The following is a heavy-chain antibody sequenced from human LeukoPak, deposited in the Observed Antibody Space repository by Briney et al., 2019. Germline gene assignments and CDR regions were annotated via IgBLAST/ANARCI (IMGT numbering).Heavy chain of an antibody. Sequence: PSETLSLTCTVSGGSISSSSYYWGWIRQPPGKRLEWIGSIYYSGSTYYNPSLKSRVTISVDTSKNQFSLKLSSVTAADTAVYYCARLWQVYYYDSSGYTDAFDIWGQGTMVTVSS. J-gene: IGHJ3*02. D-gene: IGHD3-22*01. CDR1: GGSISSSSYY. CDR3: ARLWQVYYYDSSGYTDAFDI. V-gene: IGHV4-39*01. CDR2: IYYSGST.